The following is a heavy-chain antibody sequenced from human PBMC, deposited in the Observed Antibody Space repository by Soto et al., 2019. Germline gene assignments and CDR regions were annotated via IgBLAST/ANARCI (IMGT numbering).Heavy chain of an antibody. CDR3: ARDLERRMTMPPNWFEP. V-gene: IGHV1-18*01. J-gene: IGHJ5*02. CDR2: ISAYNGNT. D-gene: IGHD2-15*01. Sequence: QVQLVQSGAEVKKPGASVKVSCKASGYTFTSYGISWVRQAPGQGLEWMGWISAYNGNTNYAQKLQGRVTMTTDTPTSTADKELRSMRSDHTAVYYCARDLERRMTMPPNWFEPLGPGTLVTVSS. CDR1: GYTFTSYG.